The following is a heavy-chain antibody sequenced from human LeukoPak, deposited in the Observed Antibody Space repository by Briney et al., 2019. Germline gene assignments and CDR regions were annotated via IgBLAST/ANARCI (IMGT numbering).Heavy chain of an antibody. J-gene: IGHJ4*02. CDR3: ATDRNSGKYYDY. D-gene: IGHD1-26*01. V-gene: IGHV3-33*01. CDR2: IWYDGGNQ. Sequence: PGGSLRLSCAASGLTFRNYGMHWVRQAPGKGLEWVAVIWYDGGNQYYLDSVKGRFTVSRDNAKNTLYLQMNSLRAEDTAVYYCATDRNSGKYYDYWGQGTLVTVSS. CDR1: GLTFRNYG.